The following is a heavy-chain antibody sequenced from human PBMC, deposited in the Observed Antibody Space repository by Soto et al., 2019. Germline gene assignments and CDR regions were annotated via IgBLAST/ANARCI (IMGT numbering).Heavy chain of an antibody. J-gene: IGHJ6*02. Sequence: SETLSLTCTVSGGSISSGDHYWSWIRQPPGKGLEWIGYIYYSGTTYYNPSLKSRVTISVDTSENQFSLKVNSVTAADTAVYYCARALIQLWPHYYYGMDVWGQGTTVTVSS. V-gene: IGHV4-30-4*01. D-gene: IGHD5-18*01. CDR1: GGSISSGDHY. CDR2: IYYSGTT. CDR3: ARALIQLWPHYYYGMDV.